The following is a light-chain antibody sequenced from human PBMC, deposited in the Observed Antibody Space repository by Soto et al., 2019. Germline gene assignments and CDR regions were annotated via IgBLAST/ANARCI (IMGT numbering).Light chain of an antibody. CDR2: DAS. CDR3: QQYNSYRA. CDR1: QSISSW. Sequence: DIQMSQSPSTLSASVGDRVTITFRASQSISSWLAWYQQKPGKAPKLLIYDASSLESGVPSRFSGSGSGTEFTLTISSLQPDDFATYYRQQYNSYRAFGQGTKVDI. J-gene: IGKJ1*01. V-gene: IGKV1-5*01.